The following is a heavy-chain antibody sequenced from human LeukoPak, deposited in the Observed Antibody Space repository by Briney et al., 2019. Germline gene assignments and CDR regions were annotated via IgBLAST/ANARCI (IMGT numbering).Heavy chain of an antibody. J-gene: IGHJ4*02. CDR2: IKQDGSEK. CDR1: GFTFSSYW. CDR3: ARDSRGFGETYFDY. Sequence: PGGSLRLSCAASGFTFSSYWMSWVRQAPGKGLEWVANIKQDGSEKYYVDSVKGRFTISRDNAKNSLYLQMNSLRAEDTVVYYCARDSRGFGETYFDYWGQGTLVTVSS. D-gene: IGHD3-10*01. V-gene: IGHV3-7*01.